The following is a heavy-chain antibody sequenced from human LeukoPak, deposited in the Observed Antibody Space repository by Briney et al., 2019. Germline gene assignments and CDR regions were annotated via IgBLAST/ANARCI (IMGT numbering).Heavy chain of an antibody. CDR1: GGSISSGGYY. D-gene: IGHD3-10*01. V-gene: IGHV4-31*03. J-gene: IGHJ4*02. CDR3: ARVRDVALWFGELLGPKQGYFDY. CDR2: IYYSGST. Sequence: SQTLSLTCTVSGGSISSGGYYWSWIRQHPGKGLEWIGYIYYSGSTYYNPSLKSRVTISVDTSKNQFSLKLSSVTAADTAVYYCARVRDVALWFGELLGPKQGYFDYWGQGTLVTVSS.